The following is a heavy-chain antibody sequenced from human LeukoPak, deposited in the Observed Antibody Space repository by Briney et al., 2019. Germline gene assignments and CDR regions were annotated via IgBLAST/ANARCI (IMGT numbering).Heavy chain of an antibody. V-gene: IGHV4-39*07. CDR2: INHSGST. J-gene: IGHJ4*02. Sequence: PSETLSLTCAVSGGSISSSSYYWGWIRQPPGKGLEWIGEINHSGSTNYNPSLKSRVTISVDTSKNQFSLKLSSVTAADTAVYYCAGGPKSGSWLRPVARGFDYWGQGTLVTVSS. CDR1: GGSISSSSYY. D-gene: IGHD1-26*01. CDR3: AGGPKSGSWLRPVARGFDY.